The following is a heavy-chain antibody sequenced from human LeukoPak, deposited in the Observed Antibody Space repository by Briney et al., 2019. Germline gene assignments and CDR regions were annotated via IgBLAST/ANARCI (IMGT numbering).Heavy chain of an antibody. J-gene: IGHJ6*02. V-gene: IGHV5-10-1*01. CDR3: ARHELPYCSSTSCYGGYYGMDV. Sequence: GESLKISCKGSGYSFTSYWISWVRRMPGKGREWMGRIDPSDSYTNYSPSFQGHVTISADKSISTAYLQWSSLKASDTAMYYCARHELPYCSSTSCYGGYYGMDVWGQGTTVTVSS. CDR2: IDPSDSYT. CDR1: GYSFTSYW. D-gene: IGHD2-2*01.